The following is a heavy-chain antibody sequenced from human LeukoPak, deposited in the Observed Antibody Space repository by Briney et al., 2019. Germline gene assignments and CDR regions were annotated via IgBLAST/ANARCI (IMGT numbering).Heavy chain of an antibody. V-gene: IGHV3-9*01. CDR3: AKGRLGVLSPIGY. J-gene: IGHJ4*02. Sequence: PGRSLRLSCAASGFTFDDYVMHWVRQAPGKGLEWVSGISWNSDSIGYADSVKGRFTISRDNAKNSLYLQMNSLRAEDTALYYCAKGRLGVLSPIGYWGQGTLVTVSS. D-gene: IGHD5-12*01. CDR1: GFTFDDYV. CDR2: ISWNSDSI.